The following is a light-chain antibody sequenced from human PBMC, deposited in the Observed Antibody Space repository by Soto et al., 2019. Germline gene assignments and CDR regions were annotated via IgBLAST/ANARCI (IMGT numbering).Light chain of an antibody. V-gene: IGLV2-11*01. J-gene: IGLJ2*01. CDR3: SSYTSSSLPV. Sequence: QSALTQPRSVSGSPGQSVTISCTGTSSDVGGYNYVSWYQQHPGKAPKLMIYDVSKRPSGVPDRFSGSKSGNTASLTISGLQAEDEADYYCSSYTSSSLPVFGGGTKVTVL. CDR2: DVS. CDR1: SSDVGGYNY.